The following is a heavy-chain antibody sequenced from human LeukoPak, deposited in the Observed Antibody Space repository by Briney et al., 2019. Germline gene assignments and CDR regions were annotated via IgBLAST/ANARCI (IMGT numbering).Heavy chain of an antibody. CDR3: AKGGRIEAAGNIDY. V-gene: IGHV3-23*01. D-gene: IGHD6-13*01. J-gene: IGHJ4*02. CDR2: ITGSDGST. Sequence: GGSLRLSCAASGFTFSSYAMSWVRQAPGKGLEWVSFITGSDGSTYYAGSVKGRFTISRDNSKNTLYLQMSSLRADDTAVYYCAKGGRIEAAGNIDYWGQGTLVTVSS. CDR1: GFTFSSYA.